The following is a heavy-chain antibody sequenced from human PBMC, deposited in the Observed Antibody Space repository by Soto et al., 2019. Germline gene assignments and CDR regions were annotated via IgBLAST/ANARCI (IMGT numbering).Heavy chain of an antibody. CDR2: IIPIFGTA. CDR1: GGTFSSYA. D-gene: IGHD3-22*01. CDR3: ARHFYDSSGYSLGWFDP. Sequence: QVQLVQSGAEVKKPGSSVKVSCKASGGTFSSYAISWVRQAPGQGLEWMGGIIPIFGTANYAQKFQGRVTITADKSTSTAYMELSSLRSEDTAVYYCARHFYDSSGYSLGWFDPWGQGTLVTVSS. V-gene: IGHV1-69*06. J-gene: IGHJ5*02.